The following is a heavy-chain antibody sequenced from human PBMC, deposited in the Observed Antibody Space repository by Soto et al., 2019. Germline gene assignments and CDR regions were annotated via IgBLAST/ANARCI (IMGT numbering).Heavy chain of an antibody. CDR1: GFTFSSYA. Sequence: LRLSCAASGFTFSSYAMHWVRQAPGKGLEWVAVISYDGSNKYYADSVKGRFTISRDNSKNTLYLQMNSLRAEDTAVYYCARDRGGDIVVVRLHYYYGMDVWGQGTTVTVSS. V-gene: IGHV3-30-3*01. CDR3: ARDRGGDIVVVRLHYYYGMDV. J-gene: IGHJ6*02. CDR2: ISYDGSNK. D-gene: IGHD2-15*01.